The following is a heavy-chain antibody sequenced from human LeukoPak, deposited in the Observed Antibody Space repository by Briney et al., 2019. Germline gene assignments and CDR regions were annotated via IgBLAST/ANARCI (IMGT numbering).Heavy chain of an antibody. CDR1: GGSFSGNY. D-gene: IGHD3-10*01. CDR3: AGDTDDYSYMDV. J-gene: IGHJ6*03. CDR2: IDPSGAT. Sequence: SETLSLTCAIYGGSFSGNYWSWIRQPPGKGLEWIGEIDPSGATNYNPSLKSRVTISGDTSKNQFSLNLTSVTAADTAVYYCAGDTDDYSYMDVWGKGTTVTVSS. V-gene: IGHV4-34*01.